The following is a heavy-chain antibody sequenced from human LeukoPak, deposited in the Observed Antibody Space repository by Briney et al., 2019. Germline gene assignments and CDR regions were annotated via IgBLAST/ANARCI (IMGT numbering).Heavy chain of an antibody. CDR1: GYSLTNYY. CDR3: ARGAPTTRIGAGRFDY. J-gene: IGHJ4*02. D-gene: IGHD5-12*01. V-gene: IGHV1-46*01. Sequence: ASVNVSCKAFGYSLTNYYVHWVRQAPGQGLEWMGEINPSAGSTSYAQKFQGRITVTRDTYTNTVYMDLSSLRSEDTATYYCARGAPTTRIGAGRFDYWGQGSLLTVAS. CDR2: INPSAGST.